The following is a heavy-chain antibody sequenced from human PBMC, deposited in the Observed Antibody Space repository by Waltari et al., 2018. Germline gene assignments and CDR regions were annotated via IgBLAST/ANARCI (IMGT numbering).Heavy chain of an antibody. D-gene: IGHD5-12*01. CDR2: IIPIFGTA. CDR1: GGTFSRYA. CDR3: AREGGYDYRYFDY. V-gene: IGHV1-69*13. Sequence: QVQLVQSGAEVKKPGSSVKASGGTFSRYAISWVRQAPGQGLEWMGGIIPIFGTANYAQKFQGRVTITADESTSTAYMELSSLRSEDTAVYYCAREGGYDYRYFDYWGQGTLVTVSS. J-gene: IGHJ4*02.